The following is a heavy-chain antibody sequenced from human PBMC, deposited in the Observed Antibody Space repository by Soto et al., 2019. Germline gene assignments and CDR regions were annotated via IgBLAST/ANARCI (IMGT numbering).Heavy chain of an antibody. J-gene: IGHJ4*02. CDR1: GYTFTGYA. Sequence: ASVKGSCKAAGYTFTGYAMHWVRQAPGQRLEWMGWINAGNGNTKYSQKFQGRFTISRDQSKNTIYLQMDSLRVEDTALYYCTKARYLQWFLSGGGEECWGRGTLVTVS. V-gene: IGHV1-3*01. CDR3: TKARYLQWFLSGGGEEC. D-gene: IGHD3-3*01. CDR2: INAGNGNT.